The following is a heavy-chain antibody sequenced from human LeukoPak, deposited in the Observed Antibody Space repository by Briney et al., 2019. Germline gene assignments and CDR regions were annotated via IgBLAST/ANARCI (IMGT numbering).Heavy chain of an antibody. J-gene: IGHJ4*02. CDR1: GFSFSSDG. CDR3: VKEQSSDWYRVADH. D-gene: IGHD6-19*01. V-gene: IGHV3-30*18. Sequence: PGRSLTLSCAASGFSFSSDGMHWVRQAPGRGLEWLAVFSYDGSEIHYADSVKGRFTISKDKSKNTLYMQMNSLRVEDTGLYYCVKEQSSDWYRVADHWGRGTLVIVSS. CDR2: FSYDGSEI.